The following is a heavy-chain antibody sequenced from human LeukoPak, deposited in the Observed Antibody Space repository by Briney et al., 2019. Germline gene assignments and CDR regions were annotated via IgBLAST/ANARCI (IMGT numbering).Heavy chain of an antibody. J-gene: IGHJ4*02. CDR3: ARDTPKRGSGSHLGTEL. CDR1: GYTFTSYG. Sequence: GASVTVSCTASGYTFTSYGISWVRQAPGQGLEWMGWISAYNGNTNYAQKLQGRVTMTTDTSTSTAYMELRSLRSDDTAVYYCARDTPKRGSGSHLGTELGGQGTLVTVSS. CDR2: ISAYNGNT. V-gene: IGHV1-18*04. D-gene: IGHD3-10*01.